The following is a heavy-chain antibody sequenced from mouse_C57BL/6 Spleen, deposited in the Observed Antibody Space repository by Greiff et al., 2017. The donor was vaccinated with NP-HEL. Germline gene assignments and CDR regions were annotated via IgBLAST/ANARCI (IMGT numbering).Heavy chain of an antibody. J-gene: IGHJ2*01. CDR2: ISDGGSYT. D-gene: IGHD2-3*01. CDR3: ARDGDLYDGYNDY. CDR1: GFTFSSYA. V-gene: IGHV5-4*01. Sequence: EVKLEESGGGLVKPGGSLKLSCAASGFTFSSYAMSWVRQTPEKRLEWVATISDGGSYTYYPDNVKGRFTISRDNAKNNLYLQMSHLKSEDTAMYYCARDGDLYDGYNDYWGQGTTLTVSS.